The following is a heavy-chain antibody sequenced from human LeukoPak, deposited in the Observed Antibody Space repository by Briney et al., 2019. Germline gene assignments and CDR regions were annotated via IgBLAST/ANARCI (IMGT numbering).Heavy chain of an antibody. CDR1: GYTFTSYG. CDR2: ISAYNGRT. D-gene: IGHD4-17*01. CDR3: ARTPHTDHGDYASTDY. J-gene: IGHJ4*02. V-gene: IGHV1-18*01. Sequence: ASVKVSCKASGYTFTSYGISWVRQAPGQGLEWMGWISAYNGRTYYAQNLQGRVTMTADTATSTAYMELRSLRSDDTAVYYCARTPHTDHGDYASTDYWGQGTLVTVSS.